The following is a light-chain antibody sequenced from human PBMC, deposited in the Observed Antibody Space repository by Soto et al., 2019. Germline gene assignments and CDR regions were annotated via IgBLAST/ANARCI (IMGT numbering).Light chain of an antibody. J-gene: IGKJ5*01. CDR1: QSISIY. Sequence: VHMTHSPSSLSASVLYRVTITFLASQSISIYLNWYQQKPGKAPKLLIYASSSLQSGVPSRFIGSGSGTDFTLTISSLQPEDFATYYCQQSYSTPITFGQGTRLEI. CDR3: QQSYSTPIT. CDR2: ASS. V-gene: IGKV1-39*01.